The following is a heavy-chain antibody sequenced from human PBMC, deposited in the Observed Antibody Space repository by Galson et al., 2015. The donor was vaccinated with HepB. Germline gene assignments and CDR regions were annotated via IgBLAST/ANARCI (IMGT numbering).Heavy chain of an antibody. J-gene: IGHJ6*02. V-gene: IGHV3-21*01. CDR3: ARETITNYAMDV. CDR2: ITSDSTYI. Sequence: LRLSCAASGFTFSNYRMNWVRQAPGKGLAWVASITSDSTYIYYGEPLEGRFTISRDNAKNSLSLQMSSLRADDTAVYYCARETITNYAMDVWGQGTTVTVSS. D-gene: IGHD5-12*01. CDR1: GFTFSNYR.